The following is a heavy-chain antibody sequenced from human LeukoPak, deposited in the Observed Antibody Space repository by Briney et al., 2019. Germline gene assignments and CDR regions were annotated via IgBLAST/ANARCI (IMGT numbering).Heavy chain of an antibody. V-gene: IGHV1-18*01. CDR2: ISAYNGNT. CDR1: GYTFTSYG. CDR3: ASSHYGSGSYFIDRFDP. Sequence: GASVKVSCKASGYTFTSYGISWVRQAPGQGLEWMGWISAYNGNTNYAQKLQGRVTMTTDTSTSTAYMELRSLRSDDTALYYCASSHYGSGSYFIDRFDPWGQGTLVTVSS. D-gene: IGHD3-10*01. J-gene: IGHJ5*02.